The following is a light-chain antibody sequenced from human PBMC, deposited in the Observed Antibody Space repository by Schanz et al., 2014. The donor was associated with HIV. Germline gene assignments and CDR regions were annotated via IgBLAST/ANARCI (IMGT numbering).Light chain of an antibody. J-gene: IGKJ5*01. V-gene: IGKV1-33*01. CDR1: QDISNY. Sequence: IQLTQSPSSLSASVGDRVTITCQASQDISNYLNWYQQKPGKAPKLLIYDASNLETGVPSRFSGSGSGTDFTFTISSLQPEDYATYFCQHFDSLPITFGQGTRLEIK. CDR2: DAS. CDR3: QHFDSLPIT.